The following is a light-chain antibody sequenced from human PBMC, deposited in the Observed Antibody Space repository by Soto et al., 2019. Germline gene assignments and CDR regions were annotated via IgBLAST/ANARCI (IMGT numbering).Light chain of an antibody. CDR2: GAS. CDR3: QHYNNWPPWT. CDR1: QNIRSN. V-gene: IGKV3-15*01. J-gene: IGKJ1*01. Sequence: IVMTQSPATLSVSPGERATLSCRASQNIRSNLAWYQQKPGQAPRLLIYGASTRATGIPARFSGSGSGTEFTLTINSLQSEDFAVYYCQHYNNWPPWTFGQGTKVEIK.